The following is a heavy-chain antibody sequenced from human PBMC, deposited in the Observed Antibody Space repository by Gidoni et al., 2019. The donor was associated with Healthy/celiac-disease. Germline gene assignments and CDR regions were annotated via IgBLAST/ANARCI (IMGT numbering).Heavy chain of an antibody. Sequence: QVQLVQSGAEVKKPGASVKDSCKASGYTFTSYAMHWVRQAPGQRLEWMGWINAGNGNTKYSQKFQGRVTITRDTSASTAYMELSSLRSEDTAVYYCARGNNYYGSGYMDVWGKGTTVTVSS. D-gene: IGHD3-10*01. CDR2: INAGNGNT. CDR1: GYTFTSYA. CDR3: ARGNNYYGSGYMDV. V-gene: IGHV1-3*01. J-gene: IGHJ6*03.